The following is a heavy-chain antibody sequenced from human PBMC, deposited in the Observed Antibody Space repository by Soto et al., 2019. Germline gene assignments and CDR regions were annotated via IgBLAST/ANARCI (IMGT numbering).Heavy chain of an antibody. J-gene: IGHJ5*02. D-gene: IGHD4-17*01. V-gene: IGHV6-1*01. CDR1: GDSVSSNGAA. CDR3: ARDKHDYFNRGIGFDT. Sequence: PSQTLSLTCAISGDSVSSNGAAWNWIRQSPSRGLEWLGRTYYRSKWYNDYAVSVKSRVNINPDTSKSQFSLQLNSVTPEDTAVYYCARDKHDYFNRGIGFDTWGQGILVTVSS. CDR2: TYYRSKWYN.